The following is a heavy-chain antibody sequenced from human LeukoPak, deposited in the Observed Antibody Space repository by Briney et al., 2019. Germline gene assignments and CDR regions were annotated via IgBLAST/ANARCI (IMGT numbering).Heavy chain of an antibody. J-gene: IGHJ5*02. CDR3: AGDLLNWFDP. V-gene: IGHV4-59*01. Sequence: SETLSLTCTVSGGSISSYYWSWIQQPPGKGLEWIGYIYYSGSTNYSPSLESRVTISVDTSKNQFSLKLSSVTAADTAVYYCAGDLLNWFDPWGQGTLVTVSS. CDR1: GGSISSYY. CDR2: IYYSGST.